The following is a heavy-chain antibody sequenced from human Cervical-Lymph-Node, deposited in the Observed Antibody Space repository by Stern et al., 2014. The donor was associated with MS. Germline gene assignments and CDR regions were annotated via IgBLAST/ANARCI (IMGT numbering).Heavy chain of an antibody. V-gene: IGHV1-3*01. J-gene: IGHJ4*02. Sequence: VQLVQSGAEVKKPGASVKVSCKASGYTFTSYAMHWVRQAPGQRLEWMGWINAGNGNTKYSQKFQGRVTITRDTSASTAYMELSSLRSEDTAVYYCARGSGWYRGVDYWGQGTLVTVSS. CDR3: ARGSGWYRGVDY. CDR1: GYTFTSYA. CDR2: INAGNGNT. D-gene: IGHD6-19*01.